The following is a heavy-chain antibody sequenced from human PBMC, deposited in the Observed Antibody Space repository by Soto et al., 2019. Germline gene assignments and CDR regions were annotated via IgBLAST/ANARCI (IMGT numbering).Heavy chain of an antibody. CDR2: IIPIFGTA. CDR3: ARHPSSYAFWSGYLNWFDP. J-gene: IGHJ5*02. Sequence: QVQLVQSGAEVKKPGSSVKVSCKASGGTFSSYAISWVRQAPGQGLEWMGGIIPIFGTANYAQKFQGRVTITADESTSTAYMELSSLRSEDTAVYYCARHPSSYAFWSGYLNWFDPWGQGTLVTVSS. D-gene: IGHD3-3*01. CDR1: GGTFSSYA. V-gene: IGHV1-69*12.